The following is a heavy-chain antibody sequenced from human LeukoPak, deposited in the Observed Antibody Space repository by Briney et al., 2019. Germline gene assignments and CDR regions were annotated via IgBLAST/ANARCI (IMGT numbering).Heavy chain of an antibody. V-gene: IGHV3-23*01. CDR2: ICSSGRTT. Sequence: GGSLRLSCAASGCIFSNYGMSWVRQAPGKGLEWVSAICSSGRTTYYEDSVKGRFTISRANSKNKLYLHMNSARAAGTAVYYCAKIVAGLDYWGQGTMVTVSS. D-gene: IGHD6-13*01. J-gene: IGHJ4*02. CDR3: AKIVAGLDY. CDR1: GCIFSNYG.